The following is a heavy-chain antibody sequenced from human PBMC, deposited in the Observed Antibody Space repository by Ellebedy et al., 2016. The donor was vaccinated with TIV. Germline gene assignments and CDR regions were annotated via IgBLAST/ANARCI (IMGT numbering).Heavy chain of an antibody. Sequence: GGSLRLSCAASGVTFGSYGMHWVRQAPGKGLEWVAFISYDGSQKYIADSVKGRFTISRDNSMSTLYLHMNSLRPDDTAVYFCAKEAYDILTGSEMFGVDVWGQGTTVTVSS. D-gene: IGHD3-9*01. CDR1: GVTFGSYG. J-gene: IGHJ6*02. CDR2: ISYDGSQK. V-gene: IGHV3-30*18. CDR3: AKEAYDILTGSEMFGVDV.